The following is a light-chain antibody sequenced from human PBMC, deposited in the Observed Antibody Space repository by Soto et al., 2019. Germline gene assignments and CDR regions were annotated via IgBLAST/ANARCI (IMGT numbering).Light chain of an antibody. CDR1: SSNIGSNY. Sequence: QSVLAQPPSATGTPGQRVTISYSGSSSNIGSNYEYWYQQLPGTAPKLLIYRNNQRPSGVPDRFSGSKSGTSASLAISGLRSEDEADYYCAAWDDSLSGPNYVFGTGTKVTVL. V-gene: IGLV1-47*01. CDR3: AAWDDSLSGPNYV. J-gene: IGLJ1*01. CDR2: RNN.